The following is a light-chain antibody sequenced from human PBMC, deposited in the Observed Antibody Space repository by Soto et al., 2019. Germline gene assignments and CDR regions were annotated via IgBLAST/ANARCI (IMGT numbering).Light chain of an antibody. CDR2: GAS. CDR1: QSVSSSH. V-gene: IGKV3-20*01. CDR3: QQYGSSPPLT. J-gene: IGKJ4*01. Sequence: EIVLTQSPGTLSLSPGERAALSCRAVQSVSSSHLAWYQQNPGQAPRLLIYGASSRATGIPDRFSGSGSGTDFTLTISRLEPEDFVVYYCQQYGSSPPLTFGGGTKVDIK.